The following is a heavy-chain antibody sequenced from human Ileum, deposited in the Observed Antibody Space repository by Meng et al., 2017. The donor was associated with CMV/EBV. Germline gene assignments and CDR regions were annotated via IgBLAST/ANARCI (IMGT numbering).Heavy chain of an antibody. V-gene: IGHV3-48*04. CDR3: ARANWNYDPYFDY. CDR2: ISSSSSTI. CDR1: GFTFSSYS. J-gene: IGHJ4*02. D-gene: IGHD1-7*01. Sequence: SCAASGFTFSSYSMNWVRQAPGKGLEWVSYISSSSSTIYYADSVKGRFTISRDNAKNSLYLQMNSLRAEDTAVYYCARANWNYDPYFDYWGQGTLVTVSS.